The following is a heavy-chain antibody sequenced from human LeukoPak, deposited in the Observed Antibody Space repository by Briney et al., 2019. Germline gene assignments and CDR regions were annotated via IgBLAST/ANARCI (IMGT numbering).Heavy chain of an antibody. CDR1: GFTFSSYG. CDR2: IWYDGNNK. CDR3: AKDGFGSGGLDLLWFDY. J-gene: IGHJ4*02. D-gene: IGHD2-2*01. V-gene: IGHV3-33*06. Sequence: PGGSLRLSCAVCGFTFSSYGMHWVRQAPGKGLERVAVIWYDGNNKYYEDSVKGRVTLSRGNSKNTLSLQRNSLRVEDTAVYYCAKDGFGSGGLDLLWFDYWGRGTLVTVSS.